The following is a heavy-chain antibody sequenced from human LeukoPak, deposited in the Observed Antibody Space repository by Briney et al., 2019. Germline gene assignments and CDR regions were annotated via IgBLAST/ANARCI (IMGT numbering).Heavy chain of an antibody. D-gene: IGHD6-6*01. V-gene: IGHV1-8*01. CDR2: MNPNSGNT. CDR3: ARAQTKRTAARRWFVAWFDP. CDR1: GYTFTSYD. J-gene: IGHJ5*02. Sequence: ASVKVSCKASGYTFTSYDINWVRQATGQGLEWMGWMNPNSGNTGYAQKFQGRVTMTRNTSISTAYMELSSLRSEDTAVYYCARAQTKRTAARRWFVAWFDPWGQGTLVTVSS.